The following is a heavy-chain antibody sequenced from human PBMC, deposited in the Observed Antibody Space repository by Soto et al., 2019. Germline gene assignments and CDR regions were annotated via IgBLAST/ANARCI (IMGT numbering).Heavy chain of an antibody. CDR1: GFSFSTTQVG. CDR3: AHRPGGYLSGWDNGYFDY. Sequence: QITLNESGPTLVKPTQTLTLTCPFSGFSFSTTQVGVGWIRQPPGKAQEGLALIYWDDDKRYSPSLRSRLSITKDTSKNQVVLTMTNTDPVDTGTYYCAHRPGGYLSGWDNGYFDYWGRGALVTVSS. CDR2: IYWDDDK. D-gene: IGHD6-19*01. V-gene: IGHV2-5*02. J-gene: IGHJ4*02.